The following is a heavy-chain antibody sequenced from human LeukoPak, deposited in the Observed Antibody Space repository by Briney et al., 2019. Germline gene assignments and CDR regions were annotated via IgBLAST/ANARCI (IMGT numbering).Heavy chain of an antibody. CDR3: ARVSGYDWESSYDY. V-gene: IGHV1-69*06. CDR1: GYTFTGYY. J-gene: IGHJ4*02. Sequence: GASVKVSCKASGYTFTGYYMHWVRQAPGQGLEWMGGIIPNFGTPNYAQKFQGRVTITADKSTSTAYMELSSLRSEDTAVYYCARVSGYDWESSYDYWGQGTLVTVSS. D-gene: IGHD5-12*01. CDR2: IIPNFGTP.